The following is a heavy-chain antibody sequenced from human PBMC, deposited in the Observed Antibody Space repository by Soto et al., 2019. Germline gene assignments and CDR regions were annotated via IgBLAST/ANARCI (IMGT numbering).Heavy chain of an antibody. J-gene: IGHJ6*02. Sequence: PSETLSLTCTVSGGSISTGGYYWTWIRQHPGKGLEWIGCIYYSGITYYNPSLKSRLTISVDTSEDQFSLKLSSVTAADTAVYFRARDAIFGVATDQNHYGMDVWGRGTTVTVSS. CDR1: GGSISTGGYY. CDR2: IYYSGIT. D-gene: IGHD3-3*01. CDR3: ARDAIFGVATDQNHYGMDV. V-gene: IGHV4-31*03.